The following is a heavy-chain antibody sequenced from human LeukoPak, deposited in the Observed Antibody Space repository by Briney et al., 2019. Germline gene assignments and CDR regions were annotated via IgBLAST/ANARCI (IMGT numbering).Heavy chain of an antibody. J-gene: IGHJ4*02. CDR3: ARAANYCSGGSCFDY. CDR2: ISSSSSYI. CDR1: GFTFSSYS. Sequence: TGGSLRLSCAASGFTFSSYSVNWVRQAPGKGLEWVSSISSSSSYIYYAVSVKGRFTISRDNAKNSLYLQMNSLRAEDTAVYYCARAANYCSGGSCFDYWGQGTLVTVSS. D-gene: IGHD2-15*01. V-gene: IGHV3-21*01.